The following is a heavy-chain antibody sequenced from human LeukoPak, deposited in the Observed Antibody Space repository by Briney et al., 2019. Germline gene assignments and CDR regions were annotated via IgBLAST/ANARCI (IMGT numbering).Heavy chain of an antibody. CDR3: AQGARADTYWYFDL. J-gene: IGHJ2*01. Sequence: PGGSLRLSCAASGFTFRSFAMSWVRQAPGKGLEWVSAIYGSGGSTFYADSVKGRFTISRDNSKNTLYLQLNSLRAEDTAVYYCAQGARADTYWYFDLWGRGTLVTVSS. CDR2: IYGSGGST. CDR1: GFTFRSFA. D-gene: IGHD3-16*01. V-gene: IGHV3-23*01.